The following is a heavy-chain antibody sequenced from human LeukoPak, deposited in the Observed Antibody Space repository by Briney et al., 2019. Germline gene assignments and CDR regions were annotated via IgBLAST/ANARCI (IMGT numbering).Heavy chain of an antibody. V-gene: IGHV4-59*08. CDR1: GFSISSYY. J-gene: IGHJ6*03. CDR3: ARHFAFSYYYMDV. CDR2: IYYSGST. Sequence: SETLSLTCTVSGFSISSYYWSWIRQPPGKGLEWIGYIYYSGSTNYNPSLKSRVTISVDTSKNQFSLKLSSVTAADTAVYYCARHFAFSYYYMDVWGKGTTVTVSS.